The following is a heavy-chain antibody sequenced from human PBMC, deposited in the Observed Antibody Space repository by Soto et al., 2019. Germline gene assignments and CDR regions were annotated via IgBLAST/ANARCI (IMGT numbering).Heavy chain of an antibody. CDR3: ARYSGTYYVY. V-gene: IGHV4-59*01. Sequence: SETLSLTCTFSGDSISSYYWTWIRQPPGMGLEWIGFISYSGSTSYNPSLKSRVTMSVVTSKNQFSLKLSSMTAADTAVYYCARYSGTYYVYWGPGILVTVSS. CDR2: ISYSGST. J-gene: IGHJ4*02. D-gene: IGHD1-26*01. CDR1: GDSISSYY.